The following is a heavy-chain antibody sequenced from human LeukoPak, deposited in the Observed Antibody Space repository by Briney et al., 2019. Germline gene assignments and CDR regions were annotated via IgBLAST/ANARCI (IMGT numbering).Heavy chain of an antibody. V-gene: IGHV1-2*02. J-gene: IGHJ4*02. CDR2: INPNSGGT. Sequence: GASVKVSCKASGYTFTGYYMHWVRQAPGQGLEWMGWINPNSGGTNYAQKFQGRVTMTRDTSISTAYMELSRLRSDDTAVYYCARDRDYYDSSGPDYWGQGTLVTVSS. CDR1: GYTFTGYY. CDR3: ARDRDYYDSSGPDY. D-gene: IGHD3-22*01.